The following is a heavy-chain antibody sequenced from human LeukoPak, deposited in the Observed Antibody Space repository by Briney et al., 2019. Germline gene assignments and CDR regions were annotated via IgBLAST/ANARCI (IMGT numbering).Heavy chain of an antibody. D-gene: IGHD2-2*01. J-gene: IGHJ3*02. CDR3: ARGLVPAARVEAFDI. CDR1: GGSFSGYY. CDR2: INHSGST. V-gene: IGHV4-34*01. Sequence: PSETLSLTCAVYGGSFSGYYWSWIRQPPGKGPEWIGEINHSGSTNYNPSLKSRVTISVDTSKNQFSLKLSSVTAADTAVYYCARGLVPAARVEAFDIWGQGTMVTVSS.